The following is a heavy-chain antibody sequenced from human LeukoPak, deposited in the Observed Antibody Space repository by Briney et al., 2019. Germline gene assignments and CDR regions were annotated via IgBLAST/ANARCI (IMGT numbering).Heavy chain of an antibody. CDR3: ARGSLLRYFDWPD. CDR2: ISSNGGST. V-gene: IGHV3-64*04. J-gene: IGHJ4*02. D-gene: IGHD3-9*01. Sequence: PGGSLRLSCSASGFTFSSYAMHWVRQAPGKGLEYVSAISSNGGSTYYADSVNGRFTISRDDSKNTVDLQMNSLRAEDTAMYYCARGSLLRYFDWPDWGQGILVTVSS. CDR1: GFTFSSYA.